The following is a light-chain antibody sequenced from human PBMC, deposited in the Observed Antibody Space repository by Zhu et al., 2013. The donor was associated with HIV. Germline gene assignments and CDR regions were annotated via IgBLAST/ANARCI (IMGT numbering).Light chain of an antibody. Sequence: HSVLTQPPSASGPPGQRVTISCSGGSSNIGTNYVYWYQQLPGTAPKVLIYRDDQRPSGVPDRFSGSKSGTSASLAISGLQSEDEADYYCAAWDDTLMGYVFGPGTQVFV. CDR2: RDD. V-gene: IGLV1-47*01. J-gene: IGLJ1*01. CDR3: AAWDDTLMGYV. CDR1: SSNIGTNY.